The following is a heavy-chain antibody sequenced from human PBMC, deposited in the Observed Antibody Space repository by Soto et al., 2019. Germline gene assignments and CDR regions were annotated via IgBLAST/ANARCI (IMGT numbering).Heavy chain of an antibody. CDR2: INQSGST. CDR1: GGSFSGYY. Sequence: SETLSLTCAVYGGSFSGYYWSWIRQPPGKGLEWIGEINQSGSTNYNPSLKSRLSISVDTSKNQFSLKLSSVTAADTAVYYCARAVAAAAFDCGQVTLVTVSS. CDR3: ARAVAAAAFD. V-gene: IGHV4-34*01. D-gene: IGHD6-25*01. J-gene: IGHJ4*02.